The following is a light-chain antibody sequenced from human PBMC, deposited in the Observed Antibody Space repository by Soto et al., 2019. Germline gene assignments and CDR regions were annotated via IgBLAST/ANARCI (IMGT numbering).Light chain of an antibody. CDR2: AVS. Sequence: QSALTQPASVSGSPGQSITISCAGSSSDVGGYDYVSWYQHLPGTTPKLMIYAVSHRPSGVSDRFSGSKSGNTASLTISGLQAEDEADYYCSSSTRDNTVLFGGGTKLTVL. CDR3: SSSTRDNTVL. J-gene: IGLJ2*01. V-gene: IGLV2-14*01. CDR1: SSDVGGYDY.